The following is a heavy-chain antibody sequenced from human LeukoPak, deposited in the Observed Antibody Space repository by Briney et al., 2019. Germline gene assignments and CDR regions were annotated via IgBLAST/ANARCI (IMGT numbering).Heavy chain of an antibody. V-gene: IGHV3-21*04. J-gene: IGHJ4*02. CDR3: AKDLGLSVGTTPFDF. CDR2: ISSSSRYI. Sequence: GGSLRLSCAASGFTFSSYAMHWVRQAPGKGLEWVSSISSSSRYIYYADSVKGRFTISRDNAKNTLYLQMDSLRAEDTAIYYCAKDLGLSVGTTPFDFWGQGTLVTVSS. D-gene: IGHD1-26*01. CDR1: GFTFSSYA.